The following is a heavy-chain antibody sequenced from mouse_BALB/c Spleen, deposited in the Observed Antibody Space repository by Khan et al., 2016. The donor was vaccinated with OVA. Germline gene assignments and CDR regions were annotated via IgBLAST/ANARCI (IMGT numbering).Heavy chain of an antibody. Sequence: QVQLKESGPGLVAPSQSLSITCTVSGFSLTSYGVHWVRQPPGKGLEWLGVIWAVGSTNYNSALMSRLSISKDNSKSPVFLKMNSLQTDDTAMYYCARFEDPYYAMDYWGQGTSVTVSA. CDR2: IWAVGST. J-gene: IGHJ4*01. CDR1: GFSLTSYG. V-gene: IGHV2-9*02. CDR3: ARFEDPYYAMDY.